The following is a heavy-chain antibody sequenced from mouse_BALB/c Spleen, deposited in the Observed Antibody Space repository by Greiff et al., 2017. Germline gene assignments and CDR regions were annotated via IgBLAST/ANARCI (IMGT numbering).Heavy chain of an antibody. J-gene: IGHJ4*01. CDR3: ARYGLYAMDY. CDR1: GFTFSSYG. D-gene: IGHD2-10*02. CDR2: INSNGGST. Sequence: EVKLMESGGGLVQPGGSLKLSCAASGFTFSSYGMSWVRQTPDKRLELVATINSNGGSTYYPDSVKGRFTISRDNAKNTLYLQMSSLKSEDTAMYYCARYGLYAMDYWGQGTSVTVSS. V-gene: IGHV5-6-3*01.